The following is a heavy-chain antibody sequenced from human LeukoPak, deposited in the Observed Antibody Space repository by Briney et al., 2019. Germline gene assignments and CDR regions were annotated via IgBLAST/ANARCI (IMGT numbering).Heavy chain of an antibody. D-gene: IGHD6-25*01. J-gene: IGHJ4*02. CDR1: GYSISSGYY. Sequence: SETLSLTCTVSGYSISSGYYWGWIRQPPGKGLEWIGSIYHSGSTYYNPSLKSRVTISVDTSKNQFSLKLSSVTAADTAVYYCARMIAAQVYYFDYWGQGTLVTVSS. CDR3: ARMIAAQVYYFDY. CDR2: IYHSGST. V-gene: IGHV4-38-2*02.